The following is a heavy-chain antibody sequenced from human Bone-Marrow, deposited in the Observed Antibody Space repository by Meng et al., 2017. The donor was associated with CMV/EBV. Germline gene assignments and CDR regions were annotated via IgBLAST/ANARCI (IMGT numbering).Heavy chain of an antibody. D-gene: IGHD3-10*01. CDR3: ARERGDVPVVLGPFRTADYYGTGSCVDF. CDR1: GYSFNSNH. V-gene: IGHV1-46*02. Sequence: ASVKVSCKASGYSFNSNHIHWVRQAPGQGPEWMGIINPSDGSTRYAQKFQGRITMTRDTSTATIYMELSSLRSDDTAVYYCARERGDVPVVLGPFRTADYYGTGSCVDFWGQGSLVTVSS. CDR2: INPSDGST. J-gene: IGHJ4*02.